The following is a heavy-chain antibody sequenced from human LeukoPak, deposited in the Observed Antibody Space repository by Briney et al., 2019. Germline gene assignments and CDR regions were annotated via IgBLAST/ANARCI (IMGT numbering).Heavy chain of an antibody. CDR2: IYHSGST. CDR1: GYSIRSGYY. J-gene: IGHJ5*02. V-gene: IGHV4-38-2*02. CDR3: ARHPYYDSSGYHP. Sequence: SETLSLTCTVSGYSIRSGYYWGWIRQPPGKGLEWIGSIYHSGSTCYNPSLKSRVTISVDTSKNQFSLKLSSVTAADTAVYYCARHPYYDSSGYHPWGQGTLVTVSS. D-gene: IGHD3-22*01.